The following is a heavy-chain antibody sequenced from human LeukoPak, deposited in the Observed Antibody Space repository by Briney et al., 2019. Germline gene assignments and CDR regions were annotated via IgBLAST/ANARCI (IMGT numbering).Heavy chain of an antibody. V-gene: IGHV1-18*01. D-gene: IGHD3-16*01. Sequence: GASVKVSCKASGYTFTSYGISWVRQAPGQGLEWMGWIGAYNGNTNYAQKLQGRVTTTTDTSTSTAYMELRSLRSDDTAVYYCARVGGGPRENWFDPWGQGTLVTVSS. CDR1: GYTFTSYG. J-gene: IGHJ5*02. CDR2: IGAYNGNT. CDR3: ARVGGGPRENWFDP.